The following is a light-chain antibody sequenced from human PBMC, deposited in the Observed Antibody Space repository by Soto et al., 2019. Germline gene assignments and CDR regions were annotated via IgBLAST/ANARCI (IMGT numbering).Light chain of an antibody. CDR1: ISDVGAYNF. J-gene: IGLJ1*01. Sequence: QSVLTQPASVSGSPGQSITISCTGTISDVGAYNFVSWHQQHPGKAPKLMIYNVYDRPSGISYRFSGSKSGNTASLTISGLQGEDEADYYCSAYTVSRPYVFGTGTKVTVL. CDR2: NVY. V-gene: IGLV2-14*03. CDR3: SAYTVSRPYV.